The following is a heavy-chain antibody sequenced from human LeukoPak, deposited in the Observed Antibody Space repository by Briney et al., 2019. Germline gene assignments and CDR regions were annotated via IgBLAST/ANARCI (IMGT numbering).Heavy chain of an antibody. CDR2: ISYDGSNK. CDR1: GFTFSSYG. J-gene: IGHJ4*02. CDR3: AKDRNTISISYYFDH. V-gene: IGHV3-30*18. Sequence: GGSLRLSCAASGFTFSSYGRHWVRQAPGKGLEWVAVISYDGSNKYYADSVKGRFTISRDNSKNTLYLQMNSLRAEDTAVYYCAKDRNTISISYYFDHWGQGTLVTVSS. D-gene: IGHD3-9*01.